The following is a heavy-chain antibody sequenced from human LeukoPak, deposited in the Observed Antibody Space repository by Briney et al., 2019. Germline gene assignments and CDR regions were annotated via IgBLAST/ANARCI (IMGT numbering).Heavy chain of an antibody. D-gene: IGHD1-26*01. J-gene: IGHJ4*02. Sequence: PGGSLRLSCAASGFTFSSYAMSWVRQAPGKGLEWVSGISWNSGNIGYADSVKGRFTISRDNARNSLYLQMNSLRAEDMALYYCAKDISSIVGSTRGFDYWGQGTLVTVSS. CDR3: AKDISSIVGSTRGFDY. V-gene: IGHV3-9*03. CDR2: ISWNSGNI. CDR1: GFTFSSYA.